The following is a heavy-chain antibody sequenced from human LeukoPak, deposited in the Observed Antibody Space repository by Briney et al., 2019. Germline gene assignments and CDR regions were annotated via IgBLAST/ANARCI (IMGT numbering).Heavy chain of an antibody. CDR1: GYTFTSYG. Sequence: ASVKVSCKASGYTFTSYGISWVRQAPGQGLKWMGWISAYNGNTNYAQKLQGRVTMTTNTSTSTAYMELRSLRSDDTAVYYCARGILTTTPWPFDPWGQGTLVTVSS. CDR2: ISAYNGNT. V-gene: IGHV1-18*01. D-gene: IGHD4-11*01. CDR3: ARGILTTTPWPFDP. J-gene: IGHJ5*02.